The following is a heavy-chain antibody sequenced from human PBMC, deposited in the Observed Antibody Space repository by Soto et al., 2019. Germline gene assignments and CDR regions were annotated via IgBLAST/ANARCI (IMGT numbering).Heavy chain of an antibody. CDR3: AREPRSGYDYWHFDY. CDR1: GFTFSSYA. CDR2: ISYDGSNK. J-gene: IGHJ4*02. D-gene: IGHD5-12*01. V-gene: IGHV3-30-3*01. Sequence: PGGSLRLSCAASGFTFSSYAMHWVRQAPGKGLEWVAVISYDGSNKYYADSVKGRFTISRDNSKNTLYLQMNSLRAEDTAVYYCAREPRSGYDYWHFDYWGQGTLVTVSS.